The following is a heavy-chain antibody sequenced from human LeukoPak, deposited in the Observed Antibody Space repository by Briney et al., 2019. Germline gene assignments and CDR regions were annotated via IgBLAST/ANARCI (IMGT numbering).Heavy chain of an antibody. J-gene: IGHJ3*02. CDR3: ARDGWSGSSSFQNHDAFDI. D-gene: IGHD6-6*01. CDR1: GFTVSSNY. V-gene: IGHV3-53*01. CDR2: IYSGGST. Sequence: GGSLRLSCAASGFTVSSNYMSWVRQAPGKGLEWVSVIYSGGSTSYADSVKGRFTISRDNSKNTLYLQMNSLRAEDTAVYYCARDGWSGSSSFQNHDAFDIWGQGTMVTVPS.